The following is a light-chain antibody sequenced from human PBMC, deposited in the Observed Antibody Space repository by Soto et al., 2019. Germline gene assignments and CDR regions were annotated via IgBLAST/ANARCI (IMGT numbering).Light chain of an antibody. Sequence: IVMTPSPATLSVSPRESATLSGRASQSVSSSLAWSQQKPGQTPELLIYVSSTRATGIPARFSGSGSGTEFTLTISSLQPEDFAVYYCQQYNGWPLTFGGGTKVEFK. CDR1: QSVSSS. V-gene: IGKV3-15*01. J-gene: IGKJ4*01. CDR3: QQYNGWPLT. CDR2: VSS.